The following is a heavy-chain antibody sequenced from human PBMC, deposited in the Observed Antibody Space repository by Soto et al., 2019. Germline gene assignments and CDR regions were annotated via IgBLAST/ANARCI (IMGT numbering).Heavy chain of an antibody. Sequence: QLQLQESGPGLVKPSETLSLTCTVSGGSISSSSYYWGWIRQPPVKGLEWIGSIYYSGSTYYNPSLKSRVTISVDTSKNQFSLKLSSVTAADTAVYYCARLNLDYYGSGSYPDYWGQGTLVTVSS. CDR3: ARLNLDYYGSGSYPDY. V-gene: IGHV4-39*01. D-gene: IGHD3-10*01. CDR2: IYYSGST. CDR1: GGSISSSSYY. J-gene: IGHJ4*02.